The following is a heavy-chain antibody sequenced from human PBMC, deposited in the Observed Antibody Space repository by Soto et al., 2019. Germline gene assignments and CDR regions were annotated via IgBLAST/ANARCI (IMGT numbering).Heavy chain of an antibody. CDR3: AKEGAYGYYAGENWFDS. CDR1: GFTFFAYW. D-gene: IGHD4-17*01. V-gene: IGHV3-74*01. CDR2: INSDGSHT. J-gene: IGHJ5*01. Sequence: EVQLVESGGGLVQPGGSLRLSCAASGFTFFAYWIHWVRQVPGKGLVWVSRINSDGSHTSYADSWRGRFTISRDNSKNTVYLQMNSLTAEDTDVYYCAKEGAYGYYAGENWFDSWGQGSLVTVSS.